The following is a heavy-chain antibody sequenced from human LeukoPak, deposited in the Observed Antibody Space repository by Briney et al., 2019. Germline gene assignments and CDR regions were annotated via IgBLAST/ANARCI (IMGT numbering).Heavy chain of an antibody. J-gene: IGHJ4*02. D-gene: IGHD6-19*01. CDR1: GGSFSGYY. CDR3: ARVAVAGRRYDY. Sequence: SETLSLTCAVYGGSFSGYYWSWIRQPPGKGLEWIGKINHSGSTNYNPSLKSRVTISVDTSKNQFSLKLSSVTAADTAVYYCARVAVAGRRYDYWGQGTLVTVSS. CDR2: INHSGST. V-gene: IGHV4-34*01.